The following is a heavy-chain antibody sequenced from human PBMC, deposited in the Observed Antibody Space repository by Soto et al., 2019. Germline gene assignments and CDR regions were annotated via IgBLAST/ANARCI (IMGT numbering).Heavy chain of an antibody. CDR3: ARYLSPYVILSGAPRHVFDF. J-gene: IGHJ3*01. Sequence: GAAVKVSCKASGYTFTSYGISWVRQAPGQGLEWMGWISAYNGNTNYAQKLQGRVTMTTDTSTSTAYMELRSLRSDDTAVYYCARYLSPYVILSGAPRHVFDFWGQGTMVPVSS. D-gene: IGHD2-15*01. CDR1: GYTFTSYG. V-gene: IGHV1-18*01. CDR2: ISAYNGNT.